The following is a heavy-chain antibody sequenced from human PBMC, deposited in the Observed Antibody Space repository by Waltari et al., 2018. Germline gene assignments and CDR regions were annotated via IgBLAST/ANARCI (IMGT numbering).Heavy chain of an antibody. V-gene: IGHV4-38-2*02. D-gene: IGHD3-10*01. J-gene: IGHJ5*02. CDR2: ISHSGKT. CDR3: VRDLGGSGNSWFDA. CDR1: SYFIRSGTF. Sequence: QVQLQESGPGLARPSETLSLTCVVSSYFIRSGTFWGWIRQPPGKGLEWIGSISHSGKTYYNPSLQSRLSLSVDTSKNQFALKVTSVTAADTAIYYCVRDLGGSGNSWFDAWGQGTLVTVSS.